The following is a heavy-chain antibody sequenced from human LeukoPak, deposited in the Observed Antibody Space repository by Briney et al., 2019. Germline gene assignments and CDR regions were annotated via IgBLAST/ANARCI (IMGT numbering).Heavy chain of an antibody. Sequence: GGSLRLSCAASGFTFSSFEMNWVRQAPGRGLEWLSHISSGSTKYYANSVKGRFTTSRDSAENSVYLQMSSLTAEDTGLYYCARDATTAVGWVYMDVWGKGTTVTISS. CDR2: ISSGSTK. D-gene: IGHD6-13*01. CDR3: ARDATTAVGWVYMDV. V-gene: IGHV3-48*03. J-gene: IGHJ6*03. CDR1: GFTFSSFE.